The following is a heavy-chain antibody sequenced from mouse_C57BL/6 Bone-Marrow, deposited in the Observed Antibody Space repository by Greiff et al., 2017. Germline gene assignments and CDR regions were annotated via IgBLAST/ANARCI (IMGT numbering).Heavy chain of an antibody. CDR2: IRSKSNNYAT. CDR3: VRHEGLRRFAY. D-gene: IGHD2-4*01. J-gene: IGHJ3*01. CDR1: GFSFNTYA. V-gene: IGHV10-1*01. Sequence: DVHLVASGGGLVQPKGSLKLSCAASGFSFNTYAMNWVRQAPGKGLEWVARIRSKSNNYATYYADSVKDRFTISRDDSESMLYLQMNNLKTEDTAMYYCVRHEGLRRFAYWGQGTLVTVSA.